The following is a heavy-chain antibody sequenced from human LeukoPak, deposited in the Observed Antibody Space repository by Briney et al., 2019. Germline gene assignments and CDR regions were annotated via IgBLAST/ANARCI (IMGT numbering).Heavy chain of an antibody. CDR1: GFTFTSYS. Sequence: GSLRLSCAASGFTFTSYSMSWVRQAPGKGLEWVATIDSGGGSTHYADSVKGRFTISRDSSKNTLYLQMNSLRAEDTAVYYCARDVGPIHFDYWGQGTLVTVSS. CDR3: ARDVGPIHFDY. D-gene: IGHD1-26*01. CDR2: IDSGGGST. V-gene: IGHV3-23*01. J-gene: IGHJ4*02.